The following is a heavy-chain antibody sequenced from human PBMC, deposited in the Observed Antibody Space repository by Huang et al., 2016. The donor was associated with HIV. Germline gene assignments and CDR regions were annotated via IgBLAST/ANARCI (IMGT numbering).Heavy chain of an antibody. D-gene: IGHD6-13*01. J-gene: IGHJ5*02. V-gene: IGHV1-69*01. CDR1: GGTFSSCG. CDR2: ISPILGTP. Sequence: QVQLVQSGAEVKKPGSSVKVSCRASGGTFSSCGISWVRQAPGPGLEWMGGISPILGTPNYAQKFQGRVTITADESTSTAYMELSSLRSEDTAVYYCARWEAAADNNWFDPWGQGTLVTVSS. CDR3: ARWEAAADNNWFDP.